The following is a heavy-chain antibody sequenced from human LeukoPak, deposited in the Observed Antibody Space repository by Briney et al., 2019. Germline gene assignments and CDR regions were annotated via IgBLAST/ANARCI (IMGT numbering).Heavy chain of an antibody. CDR3: ASNTMVRGVIGAFDI. J-gene: IGHJ3*02. CDR1: GGSISSSNYY. V-gene: IGHV4-39*01. CDR2: IYYSGST. D-gene: IGHD3-10*01. Sequence: SETLSLTCTVSGGSISSSNYYWGWIRQPPGKGLEWIGSIYYSGSTYYNPSLKSRVTISVDTSKNQFSLKLSSVTAADTAVYYCASNTMVRGVIGAFDIWGQGTMVTVSS.